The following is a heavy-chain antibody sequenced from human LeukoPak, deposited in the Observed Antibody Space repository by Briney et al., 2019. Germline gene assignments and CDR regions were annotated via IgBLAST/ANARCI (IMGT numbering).Heavy chain of an antibody. V-gene: IGHV3-7*03. CDR3: AKVSGAGRLRGEITAYYYGMDV. J-gene: IGHJ6*02. CDR2: IKQDGSEK. Sequence: GGSLRLSCAASGFTFSSYWMSWVRQAPGKGLEWVANIKQDGSEKYYVDSVKGRFTISRDNSKDTLYLLMNSLRAEDTAIYYCAKVSGAGRLRGEITAYYYGMDVWGQGTTVTVSS. D-gene: IGHD6-6*01. CDR1: GFTFSSYW.